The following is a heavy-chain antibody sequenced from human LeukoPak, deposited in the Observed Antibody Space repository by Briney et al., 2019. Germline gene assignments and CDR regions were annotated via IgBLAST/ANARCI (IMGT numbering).Heavy chain of an antibody. V-gene: IGHV4-4*02. D-gene: IGHD2-21*02. CDR1: GGSISSTDW. J-gene: IGHJ3*01. CDR3: ARAPNCGGDCWVEWDV. Sequence: PSETLSLTCAVSGGSISSTDWWSWVRQPPGKGLEWIGEIYHSGSTNYNPSLESRVTISVDKPKNQFSLKLSSVTAADTAVYYCARAPNCGGDCWVEWDVWGQGTMVTVSS. CDR2: IYHSGST.